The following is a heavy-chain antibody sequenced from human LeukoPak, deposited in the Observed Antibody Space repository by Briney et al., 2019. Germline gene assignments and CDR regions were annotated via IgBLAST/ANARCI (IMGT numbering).Heavy chain of an antibody. CDR1: GASVSGSPYY. V-gene: IGHV4-39*07. J-gene: IGHJ6*03. Sequence: PSETLSLTCTVSGASVSGSPYYWGWIRQPPGKGLEWIGSIYSSGSTYYNPSLKSRVTISVDTSKNQFSLKLSSVTAADTAVYYCARAPPPCYNSVCYYYYYMDVWGKGTTVTISS. CDR3: ARAPPPCYNSVCYYYYYMDV. CDR2: IYSSGST. D-gene: IGHD5-24*01.